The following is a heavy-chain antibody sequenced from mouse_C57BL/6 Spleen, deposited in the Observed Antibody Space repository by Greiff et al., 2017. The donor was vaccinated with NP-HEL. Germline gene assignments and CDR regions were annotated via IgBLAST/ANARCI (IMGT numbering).Heavy chain of an antibody. CDR1: GYAFSSSW. D-gene: IGHD3-2*02. Sequence: VQLQQSGPELVKPGASVKISCKASGYAFSSSWMNWVKQRPGKGLEWIGRIYPGDGDTNYNGKFKGKATLTADKSSSTAYMQLSSLTSEDSAVYFCARLDSSVLYYLDYWGQGTTLTVSS. CDR3: ARLDSSVLYYLDY. CDR2: IYPGDGDT. J-gene: IGHJ2*01. V-gene: IGHV1-82*01.